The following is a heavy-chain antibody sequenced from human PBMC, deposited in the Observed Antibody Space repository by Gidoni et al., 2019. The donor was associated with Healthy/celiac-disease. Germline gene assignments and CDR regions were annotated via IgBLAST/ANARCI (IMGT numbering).Heavy chain of an antibody. D-gene: IGHD3-3*01. Sequence: EVQLVESGGGLVKPGGSLRLSCAASGFTFSSYSMNWVRQATGKGLEWVSSISSSSSYIYYADSVKGRFTISRDNAKNSLYLQMNSLRAEDTAVYYCARITNPRLRFLEWLSPAYYYYGMDVWGQGTTVTVSS. CDR2: ISSSSSYI. V-gene: IGHV3-21*01. CDR3: ARITNPRLRFLEWLSPAYYYYGMDV. J-gene: IGHJ6*02. CDR1: GFTFSSYS.